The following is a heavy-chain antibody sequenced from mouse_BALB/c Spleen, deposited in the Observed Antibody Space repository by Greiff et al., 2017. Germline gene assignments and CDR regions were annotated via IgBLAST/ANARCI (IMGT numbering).Heavy chain of an antibody. CDR2: ISSGGSYT. CDR3: TNNYYGSSFFAY. J-gene: IGHJ3*01. V-gene: IGHV5-6-4*01. CDR1: GFTFSSYT. D-gene: IGHD1-1*01. Sequence: EVKLVESGGGLVKPGGSLKLSCAASGFTFSSYTMSWVRQTPEKRLEWVATISSGGSYTYYPDSVKGRFTISRDNAKNTLYLQMSSLKSEDTAMYYCTNNYYGSSFFAYWGQGTLVTVS.